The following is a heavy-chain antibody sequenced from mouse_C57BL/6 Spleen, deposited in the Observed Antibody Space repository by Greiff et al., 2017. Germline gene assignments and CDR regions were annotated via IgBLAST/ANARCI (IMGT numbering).Heavy chain of an antibody. J-gene: IGHJ2*01. CDR2: IYPGDGDT. Sequence: QVQLQQSGAELVKPGASVKISCKASGYAFSSYWMNWVKQRPGKGLEWIGQIYPGDGDTNYNGKFKGKATLTADKSSSTAYMQLSSLTSEDSAVYFCARGEAGIYDGYYGGRSFFDYWGQGTTLTVSS. CDR1: GYAFSSYW. CDR3: ARGEAGIYDGYYGGRSFFDY. D-gene: IGHD2-3*01. V-gene: IGHV1-80*01.